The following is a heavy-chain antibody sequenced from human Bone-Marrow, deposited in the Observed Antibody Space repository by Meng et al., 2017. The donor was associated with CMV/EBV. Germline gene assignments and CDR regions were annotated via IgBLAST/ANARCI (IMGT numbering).Heavy chain of an antibody. CDR3: ARESHLCSSTSCYYGMDV. CDR1: GFTFSSYA. V-gene: IGHV3-30-3*01. D-gene: IGHD2-2*01. CDR2: ISYDGSNK. Sequence: RLSCAASGFTFSSYAMHWVRQAPGKGLEWVAVISYDGSNKYYADSVKGRFTISRDNSKNTLYLQMNSLRAEDTAVYYCARESHLCSSTSCYYGMDVWGQGPTVTFYS. J-gene: IGHJ6*02.